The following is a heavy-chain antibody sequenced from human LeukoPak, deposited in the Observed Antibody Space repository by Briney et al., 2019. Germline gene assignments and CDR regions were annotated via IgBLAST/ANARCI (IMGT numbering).Heavy chain of an antibody. CDR1: GGSISSYY. CDR3: ARCVAVAGAFDY. CDR2: IYYSGST. Sequence: SETLSLTCTVSGGSISSYYWSWIRQPPGKGLEWIGYIYYSGSTNYNPSLKSRVTISVDTSKNQFSLKLSSVTAADTAVYYCARCVAVAGAFDYWGQGTLVTVSS. V-gene: IGHV4-59*01. D-gene: IGHD6-19*01. J-gene: IGHJ4*02.